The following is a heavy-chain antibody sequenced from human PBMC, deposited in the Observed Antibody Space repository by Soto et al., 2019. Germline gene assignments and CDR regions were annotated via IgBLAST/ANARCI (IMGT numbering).Heavy chain of an antibody. CDR3: ARENAAAGPLPYFDY. D-gene: IGHD6-13*01. Sequence: GASAKVCCKASGYTFTSCGRCWVRHAPGQGLEWMGWISAYNGNTNYAQKLQGRVTMTTDTSTSTAYMELRSLRSDDTAVYYCARENAAAGPLPYFDYWGQGTLVTVSS. J-gene: IGHJ4*02. CDR1: GYTFTSCG. V-gene: IGHV1-18*01. CDR2: ISAYNGNT.